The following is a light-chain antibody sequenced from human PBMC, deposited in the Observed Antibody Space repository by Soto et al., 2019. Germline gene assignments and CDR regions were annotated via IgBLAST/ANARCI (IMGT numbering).Light chain of an antibody. CDR1: SSDVGGYKF. Sequence: QSGLTQPASVSGSPGQSITISCTGTSSDVGGYKFVSWYQQHPGKAPKLMIYEVSNRPSGVSNRFSGSKSDNTASLTISGLQAEDEADYYCSSYTTSSTRVFGGGTKVTVL. CDR2: EVS. J-gene: IGLJ3*02. CDR3: SSYTTSSTRV. V-gene: IGLV2-14*01.